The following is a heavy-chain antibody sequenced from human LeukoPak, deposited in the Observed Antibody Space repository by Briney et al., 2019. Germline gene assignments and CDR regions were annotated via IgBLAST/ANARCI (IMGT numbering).Heavy chain of an antibody. CDR2: ISGSGGST. CDR3: AKTLGGCGGDCYPDTTFDY. CDR1: GFTFSGYA. V-gene: IGHV3-23*01. D-gene: IGHD2-21*02. J-gene: IGHJ4*02. Sequence: GGSLRLSCAASGFTFSGYAMSWVRQAPGKGLEWVSAISGSGGSTYYADSVKGRFTISRDNSKNTLYLQMNSLRAEDTAVYYCAKTLGGCGGDCYPDTTFDYWGQGTLVTVSS.